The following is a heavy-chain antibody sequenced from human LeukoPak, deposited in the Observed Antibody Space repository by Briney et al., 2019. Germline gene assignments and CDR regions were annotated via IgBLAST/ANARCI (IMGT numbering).Heavy chain of an antibody. Sequence: SVKVSCKASGGTFSSYAISWVRQAPGQGLEWMGGIVPIFGTANYAQKFQGRVTITADESTSTAYMELSSLRSEDTAVYYCARDRGDDPQPYYFDHWGQGTLVTVSS. CDR1: GGTFSSYA. CDR2: IVPIFGTA. J-gene: IGHJ4*02. D-gene: IGHD2-2*01. CDR3: ARDRGDDPQPYYFDH. V-gene: IGHV1-69*13.